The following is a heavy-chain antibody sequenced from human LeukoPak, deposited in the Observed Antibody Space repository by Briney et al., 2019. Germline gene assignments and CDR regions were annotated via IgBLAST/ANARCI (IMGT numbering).Heavy chain of an antibody. D-gene: IGHD4-17*01. CDR1: GGSISSGGYY. CDR3: ARDSEGYGRFDP. V-gene: IGHV4-31*03. J-gene: IGHJ5*02. CDR2: IYCSGST. Sequence: PSETLSLTCTVSGGSISSGGYYWSWIRQHPGKGLEWIGYIYCSGSTYYNPSLKSRVTISVDTSKNQFSLKLSSVTAADAAVYYCARDSEGYGRFDPWGQGILVTVSS.